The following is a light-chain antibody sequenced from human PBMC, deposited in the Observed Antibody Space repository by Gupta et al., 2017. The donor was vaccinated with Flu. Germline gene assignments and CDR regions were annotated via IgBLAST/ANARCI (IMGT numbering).Light chain of an antibody. CDR1: QNISSY. J-gene: IGKJ5*01. CDR3: QQRNNAPPIT. Sequence: IQLTESPPSLSASVGDRVTITCRSSQNISSYLVWYQQKPGKAPKLLIYAASTLQGGVPSRFSGCGSGTEFTLTISSLQPEDSATYYCQQRNNAPPITFGQGTQVEIK. V-gene: IGKV1-9*01. CDR2: AAS.